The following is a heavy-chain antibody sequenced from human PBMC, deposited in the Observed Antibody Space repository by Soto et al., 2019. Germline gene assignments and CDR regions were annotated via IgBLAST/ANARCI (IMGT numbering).Heavy chain of an antibody. V-gene: IGHV1-18*04. CDR1: GYNFGSNT. J-gene: IGHJ5*02. CDR3: AREDFRRACRTCTCYNWFDT. D-gene: IGHD3-3*01. CDR2: ISPYNGNT. Sequence: ASVKVSCKASGYNFGSNTITWVRQAPGQGLEWMGWISPYNGNTKYAPSFQGRVAMTTDTSTNTAYMELTRLRSDDTAVYYCAREDFRRACRTCTCYNWFDTWGQGTPVTVSS.